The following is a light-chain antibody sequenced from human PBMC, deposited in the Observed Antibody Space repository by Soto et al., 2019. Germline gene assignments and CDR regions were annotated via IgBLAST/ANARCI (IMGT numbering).Light chain of an antibody. Sequence: QSVLTQPASVSGSPGQSITISCIGSSSDVETYKFVSWYQHHPGNAPKLIIYEGTQRPSGISNRISGSQSDSTASLTISGLQAEDEADYYCSSYAGSNPFVAFGGGTKLTVL. CDR1: SSDVETYKF. V-gene: IGLV2-23*01. CDR2: EGT. CDR3: SSYAGSNPFVA. J-gene: IGLJ2*01.